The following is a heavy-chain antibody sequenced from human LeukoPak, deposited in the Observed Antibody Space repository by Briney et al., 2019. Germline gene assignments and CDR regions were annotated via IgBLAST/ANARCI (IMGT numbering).Heavy chain of an antibody. J-gene: IGHJ4*02. Sequence: SETLSLTCTVSGGSISSGSYYWSWIRQPAGKGLEWIGRIYPSGSTNYNPSLKSRATISVDTSKNHFSLKLSSVTAADTAVYYCARAFAGATGHYFDYWGQGPLVPVSS. V-gene: IGHV4-61*02. CDR2: IYPSGST. D-gene: IGHD1-26*01. CDR1: GGSISSGSYY. CDR3: ARAFAGATGHYFDY.